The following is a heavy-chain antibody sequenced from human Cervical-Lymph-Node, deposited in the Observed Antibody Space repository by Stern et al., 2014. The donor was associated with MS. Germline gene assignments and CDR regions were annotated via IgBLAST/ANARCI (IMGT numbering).Heavy chain of an antibody. CDR3: ARGSPVYDFWSAPMRGIFDS. CDR2: ISADNGNP. V-gene: IGHV1-18*01. J-gene: IGHJ4*02. D-gene: IGHD3-3*01. CDR1: GYSFTSHG. Sequence: VQLEQSGAEVKKPGASVKVSCKASGYSFTSHGISWVRQAPGQGLEWMGWISADNGNPTYSQSLQGRVTMPTDPATTTAYMDLRSLTSDVTAVYYCARGSPVYDFWSAPMRGIFDSWGQGTLVTVSS.